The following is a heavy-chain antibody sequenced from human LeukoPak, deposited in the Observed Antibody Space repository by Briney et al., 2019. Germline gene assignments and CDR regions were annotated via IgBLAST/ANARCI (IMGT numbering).Heavy chain of an antibody. J-gene: IGHJ6*02. D-gene: IGHD4/OR15-4a*01. CDR3: ARGANFYYYGMDV. CDR2: IYYSGCT. CDR1: GGSIRSYY. Sequence: AETLSLTCTVSGGSIRSYYWSWIRQPPGKGLEWIGYIYYSGCTNYNPSLESRVTISVDTSKNQFSLKLSSVTAADTAVYYCARGANFYYYGMDVWGHETTVTVSS. V-gene: IGHV4-59*12.